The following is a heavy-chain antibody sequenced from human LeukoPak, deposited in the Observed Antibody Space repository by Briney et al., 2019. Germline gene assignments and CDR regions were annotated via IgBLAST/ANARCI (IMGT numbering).Heavy chain of an antibody. CDR2: ISGSGGST. Sequence: GGSLRLSCAASGFTFSSYAMSWVRQAPGKGLEWVSAISGSGGSTYYADSVKGRFTISRDNSKNMLYLQMNSLRAEDTAVYYCAKDRHSGSSPFDYWGQGTLVTVSS. CDR3: AKDRHSGSSPFDY. D-gene: IGHD1-26*01. J-gene: IGHJ4*02. V-gene: IGHV3-23*01. CDR1: GFTFSSYA.